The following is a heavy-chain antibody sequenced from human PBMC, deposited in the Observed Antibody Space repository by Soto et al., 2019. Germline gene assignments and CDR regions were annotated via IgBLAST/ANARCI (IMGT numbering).Heavy chain of an antibody. CDR1: GGSFSSFG. V-gene: IGHV1-69*13. CDR3: AREGSGYNL. D-gene: IGHD5-12*01. J-gene: IGHJ1*01. CDR2: IIPVFGRP. Sequence: SVKVSCKASGGSFSSFGISWVRQAPGQGLEWMGGIIPVFGRPNYAQRFRGRLTITADESTNTVYLELIDLRSEDTAVYYCAREGSGYNLWGQGTQVTV.